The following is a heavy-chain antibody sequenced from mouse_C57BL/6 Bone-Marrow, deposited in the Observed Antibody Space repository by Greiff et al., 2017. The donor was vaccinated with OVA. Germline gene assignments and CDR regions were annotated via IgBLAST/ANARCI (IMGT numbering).Heavy chain of an antibody. CDR1: GYTFTNYW. Sequence: QVQLQQSGAELVRPGTSVKMSCKASGYTFTNYWIGWAKQRPGHGLEWIGDIYPGGDYTNYNEKFKGKATLTADKSSSTAYMQFSSLTSEDSAIYYCARHTPITYFDYWGQGTTLTVSS. J-gene: IGHJ2*01. V-gene: IGHV1-63*01. CDR2: IYPGGDYT. CDR3: ARHTPITYFDY. D-gene: IGHD1-1*01.